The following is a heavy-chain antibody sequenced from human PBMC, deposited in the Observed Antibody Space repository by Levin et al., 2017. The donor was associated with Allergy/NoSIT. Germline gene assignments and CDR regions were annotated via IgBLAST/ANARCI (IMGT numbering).Heavy chain of an antibody. Sequence: GESLKISCAASGFTFNSYAMSWVRQAPGKGLEWVSGISASGASTYYADSAKGRFTISRDNSKDTLYLQMNSLRAEDTALYYCAKGGAVSRKGMLDYWGQGTLVTVSS. CDR2: ISASGAST. V-gene: IGHV3-23*01. CDR1: GFTFNSYA. J-gene: IGHJ4*02. D-gene: IGHD5/OR15-5a*01. CDR3: AKGGAVSRKGMLDY.